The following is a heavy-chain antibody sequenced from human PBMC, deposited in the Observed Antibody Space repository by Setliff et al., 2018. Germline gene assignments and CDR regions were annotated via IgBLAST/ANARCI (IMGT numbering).Heavy chain of an antibody. D-gene: IGHD3-10*01. CDR2: IKQDGNEK. Sequence: GGSLRLSCAASGFTFSSYAMSWVRQAPGKGLGWVANIKQDGNEKYYVDSVKGRFTISRDNAKNSLYLQMNSLSAEDTAVYYCARMDGWGTYYSYYYNGMDVWGQGTTVTVSS. V-gene: IGHV3-7*01. J-gene: IGHJ6*02. CDR3: ARMDGWGTYYSYYYNGMDV. CDR1: GFTFSSYA.